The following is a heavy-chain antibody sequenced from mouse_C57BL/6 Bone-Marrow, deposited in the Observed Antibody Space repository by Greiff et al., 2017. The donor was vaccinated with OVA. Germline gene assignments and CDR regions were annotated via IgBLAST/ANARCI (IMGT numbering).Heavy chain of an antibody. CDR1: GYTFTSYW. CDR2: IYPGSGST. CDR3: ARSDYSNYLAWFAY. Sequence: QVHVKQSGAELVKPGASVKMSCKASGYTFTSYWITWVKQRPGQGLEWIGDIYPGSGSTNYHEKFKSKATLTVDTSSSTAYMQLSSLTSEDSAVYYCARSDYSNYLAWFAYWGQGTLVTVSA. J-gene: IGHJ3*01. D-gene: IGHD2-5*01. V-gene: IGHV1-55*01.